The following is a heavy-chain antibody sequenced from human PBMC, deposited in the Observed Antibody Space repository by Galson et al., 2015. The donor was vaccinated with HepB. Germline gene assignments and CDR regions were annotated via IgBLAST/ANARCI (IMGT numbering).Heavy chain of an antibody. V-gene: IGHV1-8*01. D-gene: IGHD2-2*01. J-gene: IGHJ6*03. Sequence: PVKVSCKASGYTFTSYDINWVRHPTGQGLEWMGWMNPNSGNTGYAQKLQGRVTMTRNTSISTAYMELSSLRSEDTAVYYCARGGSGKNCSSTSCYQNYYYYYYMDVWGKGTTVTVSS. CDR3: ARGGSGKNCSSTSCYQNYYYYYYMDV. CDR1: GYTFTSYD. CDR2: MNPNSGNT.